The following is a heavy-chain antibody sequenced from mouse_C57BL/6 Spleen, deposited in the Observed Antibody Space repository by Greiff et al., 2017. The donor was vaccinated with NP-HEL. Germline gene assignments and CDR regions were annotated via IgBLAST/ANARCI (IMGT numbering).Heavy chain of an antibody. D-gene: IGHD1-1*01. CDR2: IYPGDGDT. Sequence: VQRVESGPELVKPGASVKISCKASGYAFSSSWMNWVKQRPGKGLEWIGRIYPGDGDTNYNGKFKGKATLTADKSSSTAYMQLSSLTSEDSAVYFCARRDYYGSSYEGFAYWGQGTLVTVSA. J-gene: IGHJ3*01. V-gene: IGHV1-82*01. CDR3: ARRDYYGSSYEGFAY. CDR1: GYAFSSSW.